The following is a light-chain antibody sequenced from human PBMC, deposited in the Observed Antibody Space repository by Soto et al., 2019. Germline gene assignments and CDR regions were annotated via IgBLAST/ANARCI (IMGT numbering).Light chain of an antibody. V-gene: IGKV3-15*01. CDR3: QRYNNWPLT. CDR2: DAS. CDR1: QSVYSN. Sequence: EIVMTQSPVTLSVSPGEGVTLSCRASQSVYSNLAWYLQKPGQAPRLLIYDASARATDIPARFSGSGSGTDFTLTVSRLQSEDFAVYYCQRYNNWPLTFGGGTKVEIK. J-gene: IGKJ4*01.